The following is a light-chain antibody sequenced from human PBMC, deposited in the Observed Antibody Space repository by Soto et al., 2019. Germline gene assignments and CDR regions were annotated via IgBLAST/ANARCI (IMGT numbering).Light chain of an antibody. V-gene: IGLV1-47*01. CDR1: SSNIGRNY. CDR3: AAWDDSLNGWV. CDR2: RTN. Sequence: QPVLTQPPSASGTPGQRVTISCFGSSSNIGRNYIHWYQQLTGAAPTLLIYRTNQRPSEVPDRFSASKSGTSGSLAISDLRAEDEADYYCAAWDDSLNGWVFGGGTKLTVL. J-gene: IGLJ3*02.